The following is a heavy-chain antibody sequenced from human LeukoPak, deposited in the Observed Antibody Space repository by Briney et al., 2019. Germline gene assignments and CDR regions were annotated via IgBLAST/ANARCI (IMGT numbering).Heavy chain of an antibody. CDR2: ISGSGGST. J-gene: IGHJ5*02. CDR3: AKGAYSSSWYRNWFDP. V-gene: IGHV3-23*01. D-gene: IGHD6-13*01. CDR1: GFTFSSYA. Sequence: GGSLRLSCAASGFTFSSYAMSWVRQAPGKGLEWVSAISGSGGSTYYADSVKGRFTISRDNSKSTLYLQMNSLRAEDTAVYYYAKGAYSSSWYRNWFDPWGQGTLVTVSS.